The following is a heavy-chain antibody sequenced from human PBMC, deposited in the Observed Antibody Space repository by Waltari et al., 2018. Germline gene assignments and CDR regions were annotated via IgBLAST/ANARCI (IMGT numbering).Heavy chain of an antibody. CDR1: GGSISSSSYY. D-gene: IGHD2-2*01. V-gene: IGHV4-39*07. J-gene: IGHJ5*02. Sequence: QLQLQESGPGLVKPSETLSLTCTVSGGSISSSSYYWGWIRQPPGKGLEWIGSIYYSGITYYNPSLKSRVTISVDTSKNQFSLKLSAVTAADTAVYYCARIVVYCSSTSCSPNWFDPWGQGTLVTVSS. CDR2: IYYSGIT. CDR3: ARIVVYCSSTSCSPNWFDP.